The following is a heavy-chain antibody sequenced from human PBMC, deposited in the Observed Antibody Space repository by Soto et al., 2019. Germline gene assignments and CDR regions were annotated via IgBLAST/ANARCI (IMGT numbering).Heavy chain of an antibody. J-gene: IGHJ6*02. D-gene: IGHD5-18*01. CDR1: GFTFCSYG. CDR2: IWYDGSNK. V-gene: IGHV3-33*01. Sequence: GGPLRLSCAASGFTFCSYGMHWVRQAPGKGLEWVAVIWYDGSNKYYADSVKGRFTISRDNSKNTLYLQMNSLRAEDTAVYYCARDLGYSYGYYYYYGMDVWGQGTTVTVSS. CDR3: ARDLGYSYGYYYYYGMDV.